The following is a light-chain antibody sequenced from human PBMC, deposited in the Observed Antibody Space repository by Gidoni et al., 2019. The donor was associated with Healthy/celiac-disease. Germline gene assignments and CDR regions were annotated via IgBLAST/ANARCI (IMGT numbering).Light chain of an antibody. CDR1: QSISSY. Sequence: DIQMTVSPSSLSASVGDRVTITCRASQSISSYLNWYQQKPGKAPKLLIYAASSLQSGVPSRFSGSGSGTDFTLTISSLQPEDFATYYCQQSYSTPWTFGQGTKVEIK. CDR2: AAS. J-gene: IGKJ1*01. CDR3: QQSYSTPWT. V-gene: IGKV1-39*01.